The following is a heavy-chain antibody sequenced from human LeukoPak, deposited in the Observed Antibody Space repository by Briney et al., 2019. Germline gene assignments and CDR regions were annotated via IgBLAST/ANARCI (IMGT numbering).Heavy chain of an antibody. CDR1: GGTLSSYA. V-gene: IGHV1-69*05. CDR3: AISGWYYFDY. D-gene: IGHD6-19*01. CDR2: IIPIFGTA. J-gene: IGHJ4*02. Sequence: ASVKVSCKASGGTLSSYAISWVRQAPGQGLEWMGRIIPIFGTANYAQKFQGRVTITTDESTSTAYMELSSLRSEDTAVYYCAISGWYYFDYWGQGTLVTISS.